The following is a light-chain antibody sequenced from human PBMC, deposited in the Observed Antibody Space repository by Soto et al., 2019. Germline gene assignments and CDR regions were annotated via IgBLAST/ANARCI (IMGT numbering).Light chain of an antibody. J-gene: IGKJ1*01. Sequence: DIQMTQSPSTLSASVGDRVTITCRASQSISSWLAWYQQKPGKAPKLLIYDASSLESGVPSRFSGSGSGTEFTLTISSLHPDDFATYYCQQYNSSPWTFGQGTKVEIK. V-gene: IGKV1-5*01. CDR2: DAS. CDR3: QQYNSSPWT. CDR1: QSISSW.